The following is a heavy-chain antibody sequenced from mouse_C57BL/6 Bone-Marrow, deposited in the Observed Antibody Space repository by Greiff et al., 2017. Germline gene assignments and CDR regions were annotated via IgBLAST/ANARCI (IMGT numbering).Heavy chain of an antibody. J-gene: IGHJ1*03. CDR2: ISGGGGNT. Sequence: DVMLVESGGGLVKPGGSLKLSCAASGFTFSSYTMSWVRQTPEKRLQWVAAISGGGGNTYYPDSVKGRFTISRDNDKNTLYLQMSSLRSEDTALYYCSRQVTTVLATKYFDVWGTGTTVTVSS. V-gene: IGHV5-9*01. CDR3: SRQVTTVLATKYFDV. CDR1: GFTFSSYT. D-gene: IGHD1-1*01.